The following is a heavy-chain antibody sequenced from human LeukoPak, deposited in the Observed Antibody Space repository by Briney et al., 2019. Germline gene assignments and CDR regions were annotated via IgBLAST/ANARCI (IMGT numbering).Heavy chain of an antibody. CDR1: GYTFTGYN. J-gene: IGHJ4*02. V-gene: IGHV1-2*02. CDR2: INPNSGGT. D-gene: IGHD5-24*01. Sequence: ASVKVSCKASGYTFTGYNMHWVRQAPGQGLEWRGWINPNSGGTNYAQKFQGRVTMTRDTSITTAYMELSSLTSDDTAVYYCATITRYHSDGYSSRGYNDYWGQGTLVTVSS. CDR3: ATITRYHSDGYSSRGYNDY.